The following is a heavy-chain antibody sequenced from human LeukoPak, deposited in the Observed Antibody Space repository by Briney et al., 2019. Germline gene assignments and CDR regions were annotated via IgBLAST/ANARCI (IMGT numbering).Heavy chain of an antibody. CDR2: IFYNGGP. J-gene: IGHJ3*02. CDR3: ASYSGIYSAFEI. V-gene: IGHV4-39*07. CDR1: GDSISNSNYY. D-gene: IGHD1-26*01. Sequence: PETLSLTCTASGDSISNSNYYWGWVRQSPGRGLEWLGNIFYNGGPYYNPSFKSRVAISVDTSKNHFSLTLNAVTAADTAVYYCASYSGIYSAFEIWSQGTLVTVSS.